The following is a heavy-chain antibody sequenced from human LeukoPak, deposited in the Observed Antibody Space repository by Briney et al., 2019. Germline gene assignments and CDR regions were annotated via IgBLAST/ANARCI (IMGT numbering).Heavy chain of an antibody. D-gene: IGHD3-3*01. J-gene: IGHJ4*02. CDR2: IRSKAYGGTT. CDR3: TSLPITIFGVIDY. V-gene: IGHV3-49*04. CDR1: GFTFGDYA. Sequence: PGGSLRLSCTASGFTFGDYAMSWVRQAPGKGLEWVGFIRSKAYGGTTEYAASVKGRFTISRDDSKSIAYLQMNSLKTEDTAVYYCTSLPITIFGVIDYWGQGTLVTVSS.